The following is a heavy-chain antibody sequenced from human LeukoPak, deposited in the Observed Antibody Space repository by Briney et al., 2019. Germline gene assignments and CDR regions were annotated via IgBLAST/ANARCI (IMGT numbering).Heavy chain of an antibody. CDR1: GFTFSNAW. CDR2: IKSKTDGGTT. J-gene: IGHJ1*01. Sequence: NPGGSLRLSCAAYGFTFSNAWMTWVRQAPGKGLEWVGRIKSKTDGGTTDYAAPVKGRFTISRDDSKNTLYLQMNSLKTEDTAVYYCTTPPGNYYAWAYFQHWGQGTLVTVSP. D-gene: IGHD1-26*01. CDR3: TTPPGNYYAWAYFQH. V-gene: IGHV3-15*01.